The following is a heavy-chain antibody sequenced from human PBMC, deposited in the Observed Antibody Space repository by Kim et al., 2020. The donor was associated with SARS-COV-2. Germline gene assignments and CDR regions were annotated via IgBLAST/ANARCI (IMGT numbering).Heavy chain of an antibody. V-gene: IGHV3-11*03. D-gene: IGHD1-1*01. J-gene: IGHJ5*02. CDR3: ARARSTTWAPFDP. Sequence: ADSVRGRLTISRDNANNSLFMQMNGLRVEDSAVYYCARARSTTWAPFDPWGQGTVVTVSS.